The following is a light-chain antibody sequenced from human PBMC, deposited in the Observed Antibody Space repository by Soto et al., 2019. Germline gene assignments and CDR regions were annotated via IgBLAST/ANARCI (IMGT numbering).Light chain of an antibody. CDR3: GSWDSSLSAYV. CDR2: DDD. V-gene: IGLV1-51*01. J-gene: IGLJ1*01. CDR1: SSNIGGNS. Sequence: VLTQPPSVSAAPGQKVTISCSGSSSNIGGNSVSWYQQLPGTAPKLLIYDDDKRPSGIPDRFSGSKSGTSATLGITGFQTGDEADYYCGSWDSSLSAYVFGTGTKVTVL.